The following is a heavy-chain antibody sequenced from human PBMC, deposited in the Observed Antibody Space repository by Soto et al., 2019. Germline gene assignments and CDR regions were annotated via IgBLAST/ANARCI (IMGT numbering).Heavy chain of an antibody. V-gene: IGHV3-15*07. J-gene: IGHJ4*02. CDR2: IIHKAEGGTA. Sequence: VSLRLSCVASGFTFSTGWMSCVRLAPGTGLEWVGRIIHKAEGGTADYAAPVKGRFTISRDDSQSTLYLQMNDLNTDDTAIYYCATWGGTSGWYPFVFWGQGPQVTVSS. CDR3: ATWGGTSGWYPFVF. D-gene: IGHD6-19*01. CDR1: GFTFSTGW.